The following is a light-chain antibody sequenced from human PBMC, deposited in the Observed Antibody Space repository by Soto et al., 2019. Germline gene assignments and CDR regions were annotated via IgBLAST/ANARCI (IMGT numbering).Light chain of an antibody. Sequence: IVMTQSPATLSVSPGERATLSCRASHTINENLAWYQQKPGQAPRLLMFRTSTRATGFPPRFSGGGSGTEFNLTISSLQSEDVAVYYCQQYYSIPFTFGQGTKLEI. CDR2: RTS. CDR1: HTINEN. V-gene: IGKV3-15*01. J-gene: IGKJ2*01. CDR3: QQYYSIPFT.